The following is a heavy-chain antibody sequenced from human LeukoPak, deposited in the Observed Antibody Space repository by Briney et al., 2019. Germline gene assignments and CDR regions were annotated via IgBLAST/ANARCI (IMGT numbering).Heavy chain of an antibody. J-gene: IGHJ6*03. CDR3: ATSTGSSSWYGYMDV. CDR1: GYTLTELS. CDR2: FDPEDGET. V-gene: IGHV1-24*01. D-gene: IGHD6-13*01. Sequence: ASVKVSCKVSGYTLTELSMHWVRQAPGKGLEWMGGFDPEDGETIYAQKFQGRVTMTEDTSTDTAYMELSSLRSEDTAVYYCATSTGSSSWYGYMDVWGKGSTVTVSS.